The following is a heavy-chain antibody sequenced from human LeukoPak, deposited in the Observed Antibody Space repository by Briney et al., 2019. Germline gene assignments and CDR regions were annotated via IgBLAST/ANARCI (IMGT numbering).Heavy chain of an antibody. CDR2: ITSGSKYI. Sequence: PGGSLRLSCAASQFAFSSYSMNWFRQAPGKGLEWVASITSGSKYIFYADSVKGRFTISRGNAENSLFLQMNSLRAEDTGVYYCARDEETVAGLNGFDLWGQGTLVTVSS. CDR1: QFAFSSYS. D-gene: IGHD6-19*01. J-gene: IGHJ4*02. V-gene: IGHV3-21*01. CDR3: ARDEETVAGLNGFDL.